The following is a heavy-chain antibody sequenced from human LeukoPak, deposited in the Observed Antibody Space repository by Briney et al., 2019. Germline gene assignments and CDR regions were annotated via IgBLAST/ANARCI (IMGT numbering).Heavy chain of an antibody. J-gene: IGHJ4*02. D-gene: IGHD6-13*01. V-gene: IGHV4-4*07. Sequence: PSETLSLTCTVSGGSSNSYYWVWIRQPAGKGLEWIGRIYNSGTIFYKPSLKSRVTMSIDTSKNQFSLKLSSVTAADTAVYYCARGSDSWHYLDHWGQGTLVTVSS. CDR2: IYNSGTI. CDR1: GGSSNSYY. CDR3: ARGSDSWHYLDH.